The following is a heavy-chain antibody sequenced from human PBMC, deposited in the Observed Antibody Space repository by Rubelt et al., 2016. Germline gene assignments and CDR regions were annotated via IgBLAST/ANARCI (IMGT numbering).Heavy chain of an antibody. CDR3: ARHGHPEGYYDSSGYYNYFDY. Sequence: QVQLQQWGAGLLKPSETLSLTCAVYGGSFSGYYWSWIRQPPGKGLEWIGEINHSGSTNYNPSLKSRVTISVDTSKNQFSLKLGSVTAADTAVYYCARHGHPEGYYDSSGYYNYFDYWGQGTLVTVSS. CDR1: GGSFSGYY. CDR2: INHSGST. V-gene: IGHV4-34*01. J-gene: IGHJ4*02. D-gene: IGHD3-22*01.